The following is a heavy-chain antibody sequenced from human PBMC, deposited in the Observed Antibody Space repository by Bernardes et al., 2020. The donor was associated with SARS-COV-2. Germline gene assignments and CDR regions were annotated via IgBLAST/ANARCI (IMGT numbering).Heavy chain of an antibody. V-gene: IGHV5-51*01. CDR2: IYSGDSDT. CDR3: ARPYGSGSLDAFDI. J-gene: IGHJ3*02. Sequence: GESLKLSCKGSGYIFTNYWIGWVRQTPGKGLEWMGIIYSGDSDTRYSPSFQGQVTISADKSTSIAYLQWSSLKASDTAMYYCARPYGSGSLDAFDIWVQGTMVTVSS. CDR1: GYIFTNYW. D-gene: IGHD3-10*01.